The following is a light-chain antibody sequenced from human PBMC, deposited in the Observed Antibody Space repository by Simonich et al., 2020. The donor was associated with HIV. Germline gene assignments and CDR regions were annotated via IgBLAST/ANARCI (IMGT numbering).Light chain of an antibody. Sequence: DIVMTQSPDSLAVSLGERATINCKSSQSVLYSSNNKNYLAWYQQKPGQPHKLLIYWASTRESGVPDRFSGSGSGTDFTLTISSLQAEDVAVYYCQHYYTIPYTFGQGTKLEIK. V-gene: IGKV4-1*01. CDR2: WAS. CDR1: QSVLYSSNNKNY. J-gene: IGKJ2*01. CDR3: QHYYTIPYT.